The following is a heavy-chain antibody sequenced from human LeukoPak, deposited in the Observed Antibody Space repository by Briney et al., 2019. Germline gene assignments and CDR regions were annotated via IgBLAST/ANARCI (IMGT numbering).Heavy chain of an antibody. J-gene: IGHJ1*01. V-gene: IGHV3-23*01. CDR3: AKGPAMGRYFQH. CDR2: ISGSGGST. D-gene: IGHD3-10*01. Sequence: PGGSLRLSCAASGFTVSSNYMSWVRQAPGKGLEWVSAISGSGGSTYYADSVKGRFTISRDNSKNTLYLQMNSLRAEDTAVYYCAKGPAMGRYFQHWGQGTLVTVSS. CDR1: GFTVSSNY.